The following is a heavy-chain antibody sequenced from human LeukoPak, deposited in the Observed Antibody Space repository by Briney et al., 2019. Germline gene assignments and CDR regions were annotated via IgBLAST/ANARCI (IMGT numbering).Heavy chain of an antibody. CDR1: GFTFSSYA. J-gene: IGHJ4*02. Sequence: PGGSLRLSCAASGFTFSSYAMSWVRQAPGKGLEWVSAISGSGGSTYYADSVKGRFTISRDNSKNTLYLQMNSLRAEDTAVYYCAQGSSGWSRYFDYWGQGTLVTVSS. D-gene: IGHD6-19*01. CDR2: ISGSGGST. CDR3: AQGSSGWSRYFDY. V-gene: IGHV3-23*01.